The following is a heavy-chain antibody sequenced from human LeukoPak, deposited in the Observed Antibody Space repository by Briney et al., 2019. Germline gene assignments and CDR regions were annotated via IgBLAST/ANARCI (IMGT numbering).Heavy chain of an antibody. CDR3: AKDRGPYIGIANNWFDP. D-gene: IGHD1-26*01. J-gene: IGHJ5*02. V-gene: IGHV3-23*01. Sequence: GGSLRLSCAASGFTFRIYAMNWVRQAPGKGPEWVCGIGGSGDGTYYADFVRGRFSISRDNSKASVYLQMNSLRAEDTAIYDCAKDRGPYIGIANNWFDPWGQGTLVTVSS. CDR2: IGGSGDGT. CDR1: GFTFRIYA.